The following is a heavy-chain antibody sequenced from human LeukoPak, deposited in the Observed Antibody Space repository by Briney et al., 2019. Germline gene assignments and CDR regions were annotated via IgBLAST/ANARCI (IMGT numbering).Heavy chain of an antibody. V-gene: IGHV1-69*04. CDR3: ARARYYGSGTNLYYYYGMDV. D-gene: IGHD3-10*01. J-gene: IGHJ6*02. CDR2: IIPILGIA. Sequence: SVKVSCKASGGTFSSYAISWVRQAPGQGLEWMGRIIPILGIANYAQKFQGRVTITADKSTSTAYMELSSLRSEDTAVYYCARARYYGSGTNLYYYYGMDVWGQGTTVTVSS. CDR1: GGTFSSYA.